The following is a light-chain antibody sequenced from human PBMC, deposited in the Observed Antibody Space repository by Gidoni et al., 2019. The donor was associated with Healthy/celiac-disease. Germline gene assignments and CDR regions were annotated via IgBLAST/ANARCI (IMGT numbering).Light chain of an antibody. Sequence: IVLTQSPATLSFSPGERATLSCRASQSVSSSLAWYQQKPGQAPRLLIYDASKRATAIPARFSGSGAGTDITLIISSLEPEDVAVYYCQQRSNWLTFGGGTKVEIK. V-gene: IGKV3-11*01. CDR1: QSVSSS. J-gene: IGKJ4*01. CDR3: QQRSNWLT. CDR2: DAS.